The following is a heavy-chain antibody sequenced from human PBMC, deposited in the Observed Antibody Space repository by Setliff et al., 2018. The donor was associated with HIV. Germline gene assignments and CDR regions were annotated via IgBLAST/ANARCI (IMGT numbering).Heavy chain of an antibody. Sequence: SETLSLTCTVSGGSISSYYWSWIRQPPGKGLEWIGYIYYSGSTNYNPSLKSRVTISVDTSKNQFSLKLNSVTATDTAVYYCARGYDYGDFHYYYYYMDVWGKGTTVTVSS. J-gene: IGHJ6*03. CDR1: GGSISSYY. V-gene: IGHV4-59*08. CDR3: ARGYDYGDFHYYYYYMDV. D-gene: IGHD4-17*01. CDR2: IYYSGST.